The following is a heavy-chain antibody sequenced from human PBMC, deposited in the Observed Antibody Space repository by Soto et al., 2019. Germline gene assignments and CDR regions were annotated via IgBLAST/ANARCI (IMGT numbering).Heavy chain of an antibody. J-gene: IGHJ4*02. CDR3: ARQGYCSNTACYPTDY. Sequence: ASVKVSCKASGYTFSTHAMHWVRQAPGQSLEWMGWINGGTGQTKHSHRFQGRVTITRDTSASTAYLQWSSLKASDTAMYFCARQGYCSNTACYPTDYWGQGTLVTVSS. CDR2: INGGTGQT. D-gene: IGHD2-2*01. CDR1: GYTFSTHA. V-gene: IGHV1-3*01.